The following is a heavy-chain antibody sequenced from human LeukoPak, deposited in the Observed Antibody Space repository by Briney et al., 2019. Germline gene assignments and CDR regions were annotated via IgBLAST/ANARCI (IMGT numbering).Heavy chain of an antibody. D-gene: IGHD2-2*01. V-gene: IGHV4-39*01. Sequence: SETLSLTCTVSGGSISSSSYYWGWIRQPPGKGLEWIVSIYYSGSTYYNPSLKSRVTISVDTSKNQFSLKLSSVTAADTAVYYCARRGVGYCSSTSCRLRFLEWLLDYWGQGTLDTVSS. CDR3: ARRGVGYCSSTSCRLRFLEWLLDY. CDR1: GGSISSSSYY. J-gene: IGHJ4*02. CDR2: IYYSGST.